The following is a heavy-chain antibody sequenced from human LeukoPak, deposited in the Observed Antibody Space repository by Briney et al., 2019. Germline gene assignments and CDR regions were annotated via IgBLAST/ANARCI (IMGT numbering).Heavy chain of an antibody. CDR2: ISNSGRTI. V-gene: IGHV3-11*04. J-gene: IGHJ6*03. CDR1: GFTFSEHY. CDR3: ARVIATRPHYHYYMDV. D-gene: IGHD6-6*01. Sequence: GGSLRLPCAASGFTFSEHYMSWIRQAPGKGLEWVSYISNSGRTIYYADSVKGRFIISRGNAENSLYLQMNSLRAEDTAVYYCARVIATRPHYHYYMDVWGKGTTVTVSS.